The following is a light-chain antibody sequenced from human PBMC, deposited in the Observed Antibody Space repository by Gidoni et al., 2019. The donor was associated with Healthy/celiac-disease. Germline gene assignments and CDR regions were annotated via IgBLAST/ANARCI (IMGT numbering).Light chain of an antibody. Sequence: SYELTQPPSRSVSPGQTARITCSGDAVPKQYAYWYQQKPGQAPELVIYKDSERPSGIPGRFSVARSGTTVTLTISGAQAADEADYYCQSADSSGTYLVFGGGTKLTVL. CDR2: KDS. CDR3: QSADSSGTYLV. CDR1: AVPKQY. J-gene: IGLJ2*01. V-gene: IGLV3-25*03.